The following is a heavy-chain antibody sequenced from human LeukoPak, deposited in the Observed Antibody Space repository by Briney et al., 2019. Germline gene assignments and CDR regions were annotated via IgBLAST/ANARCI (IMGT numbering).Heavy chain of an antibody. J-gene: IGHJ4*02. CDR1: GFTFSGYG. Sequence: GGSLRLSCAASGFTFSGYGMHWVRQAPGKGLEWVAVISYDGSNKYYADSVKGRFTISRDNSKNTLYLQMNSLRAEDTAVYYCAKDPRTVYSYGAVPYWGQGTLVTVSS. D-gene: IGHD5-18*01. CDR2: ISYDGSNK. CDR3: AKDPRTVYSYGAVPY. V-gene: IGHV3-30*18.